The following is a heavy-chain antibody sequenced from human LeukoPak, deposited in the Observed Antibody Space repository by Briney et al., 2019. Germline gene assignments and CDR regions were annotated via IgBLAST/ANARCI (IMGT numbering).Heavy chain of an antibody. Sequence: GASVKVSCKASGYTFTGYYMHWVRQAPGQGLEWMGWINPNSGGTNYAQKFQGRVTMTRDTSISTAYMELSRLRSDDTAVYYCARDVGTYYGSGIKYYYMDVWGKGTTVTISS. D-gene: IGHD3-10*01. V-gene: IGHV1-2*02. CDR1: GYTFTGYY. J-gene: IGHJ6*03. CDR2: INPNSGGT. CDR3: ARDVGTYYGSGIKYYYMDV.